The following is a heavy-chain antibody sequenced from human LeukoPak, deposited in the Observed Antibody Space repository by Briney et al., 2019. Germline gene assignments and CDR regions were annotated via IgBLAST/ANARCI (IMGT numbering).Heavy chain of an antibody. CDR1: GGTFSSYA. V-gene: IGHV1-69*05. D-gene: IGHD3-9*01. CDR2: IIPIFGTA. J-gene: IGHJ4*02. CDR3: AREDSLTGYGYDY. Sequence: SVKVSCKASGGTFSSYAISWVRQAPGQGLEWMGGIIPIFGTANYAQKFQGRVTITTDESTSTAYMELSSLRSEDTAVYYCAREDSLTGYGYDYWGQGTLVTVSS.